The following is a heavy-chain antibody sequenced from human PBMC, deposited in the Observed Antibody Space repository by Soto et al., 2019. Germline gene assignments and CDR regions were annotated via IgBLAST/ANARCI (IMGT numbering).Heavy chain of an antibody. D-gene: IGHD1-7*01. CDR3: ASRILELSALDY. J-gene: IGHJ4*02. CDR1: GGTFSSYA. CDR2: IIPIFGTA. V-gene: IGHV1-69*13. Sequence: ASVKVSCKASGGTFSSYAISWVRQAPGQGLEWMGGIIPIFGTANYAQKFQGRVTITADESTSTAYMELSSLRSEDTAVYYCASRILELSALDYWGQGTLVTVSS.